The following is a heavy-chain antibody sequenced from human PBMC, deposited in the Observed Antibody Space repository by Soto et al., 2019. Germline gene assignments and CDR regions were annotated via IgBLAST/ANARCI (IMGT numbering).Heavy chain of an antibody. J-gene: IGHJ4*02. Sequence: GGSLRLSCAASGFTFSSYAMSWVRQAPGKGLEWVSDISTSGGSTYYADSVKGRFTISRDNSKNTLYLQMNSLRAEDTAVYYCAKARMTTVTTLYFDYWGQGTLVTVSS. CDR3: AKARMTTVTTLYFDY. CDR2: ISTSGGST. V-gene: IGHV3-23*01. D-gene: IGHD4-17*01. CDR1: GFTFSSYA.